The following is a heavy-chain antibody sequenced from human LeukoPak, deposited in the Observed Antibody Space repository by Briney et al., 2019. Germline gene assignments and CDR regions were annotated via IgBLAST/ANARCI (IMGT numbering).Heavy chain of an antibody. D-gene: IGHD6-13*01. CDR1: GGTFSSYA. CDR3: ARGIAEGNYDYYYMDV. Sequence: SVKVSCKASGGTFSSYAISWVRQAPGQGLEWMGGIIPIFGTANYAQKFQGRVTITADESTSTAYMELSSLRSEDTAVYYCARGIAEGNYDYYYMDVWGKGTTVTVSS. J-gene: IGHJ6*03. CDR2: IIPIFGTA. V-gene: IGHV1-69*13.